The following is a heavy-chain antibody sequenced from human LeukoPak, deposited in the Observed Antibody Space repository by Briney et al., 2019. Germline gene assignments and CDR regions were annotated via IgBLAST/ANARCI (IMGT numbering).Heavy chain of an antibody. J-gene: IGHJ4*02. V-gene: IGHV3-23*01. Sequence: GVSLRLSCAASGFTFSSYGMSWVRQAPGKGLEWVSAISGSGGSTYYADSVKGRFTISRDNSKNTLYLQMNSLRAEDTAVYYCAKSLVVVTAILPFDYWGQGTLVTVSS. CDR2: ISGSGGST. CDR1: GFTFSSYG. D-gene: IGHD2-21*02. CDR3: AKSLVVVTAILPFDY.